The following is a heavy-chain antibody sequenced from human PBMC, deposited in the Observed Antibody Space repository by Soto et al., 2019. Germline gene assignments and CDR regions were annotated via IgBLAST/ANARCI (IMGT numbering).Heavy chain of an antibody. J-gene: IGHJ4*02. CDR3: ARDRGVRRTLYYFDY. Sequence: XGSLGLSCTASDFSFTIYGMHWVRQAPGNGLEWVAVIWYDERTKYYADSVKGRFSISKDNSKNTVYLQMNSLRAEDTAVYYCARDRGVRRTLYYFDYWGQGTLVTVSS. CDR1: DFSFTIYG. CDR2: IWYDERTK. V-gene: IGHV3-33*01. D-gene: IGHD3-10*01.